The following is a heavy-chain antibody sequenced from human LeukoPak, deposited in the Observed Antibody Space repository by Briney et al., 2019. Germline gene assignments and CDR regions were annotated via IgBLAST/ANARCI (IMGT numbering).Heavy chain of an antibody. CDR3: AKGRVIAYYYYYYGMDV. D-gene: IGHD3-16*02. CDR1: GFTFSSHA. Sequence: GSLRLSCAASGFTFSSHAMSWVRQAPGKGLEWVSAISGSGGSTYYADSVKGRFTISRDNSKNTLYLQMNSLRAEDTAVYYCAKGRVIAYYYYYYGMDVWGQGTTVTVSS. J-gene: IGHJ6*02. V-gene: IGHV3-23*01. CDR2: ISGSGGST.